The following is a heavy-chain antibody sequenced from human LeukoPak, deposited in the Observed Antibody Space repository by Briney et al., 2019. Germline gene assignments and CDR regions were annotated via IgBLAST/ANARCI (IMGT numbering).Heavy chain of an antibody. V-gene: IGHV4-38-2*02. CDR2: IYHSGSA. D-gene: IGHD2-2*01. Sequence: SETLALTCAFSGYSISSGYQRAWIRQPPGKTLEWIVSIYHSGSAHYNPSLKNRVTIPVHRYNNQFSLRLSSVTAADTAVYYCARDPRWLTPDCTSTSCYENYFDPWGQGTLVTVSS. CDR1: GYSISSGYQ. J-gene: IGHJ5*02. CDR3: ARDPRWLTPDCTSTSCYENYFDP.